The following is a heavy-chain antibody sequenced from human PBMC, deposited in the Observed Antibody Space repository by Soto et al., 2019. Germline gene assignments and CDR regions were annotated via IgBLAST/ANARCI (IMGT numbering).Heavy chain of an antibody. CDR3: ARDHYPGYSSGPNFDY. D-gene: IGHD6-19*01. CDR2: ISYDGSNK. J-gene: IGHJ4*02. Sequence: PGGSLRLSCAASGFTFSSYAMHWVRQAPGKGLEWVAVISYDGSNKYYADSVKGRFTISRDNSKNTLYLQMNSLRAEDTAVYYCARDHYPGYSSGPNFDYWGQGTLVTVSS. V-gene: IGHV3-30-3*01. CDR1: GFTFSSYA.